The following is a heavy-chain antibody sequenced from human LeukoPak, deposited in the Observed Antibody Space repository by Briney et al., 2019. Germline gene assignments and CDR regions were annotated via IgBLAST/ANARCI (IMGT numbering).Heavy chain of an antibody. D-gene: IGHD2-15*01. V-gene: IGHV1-69*04. CDR2: FVPSVDVA. J-gene: IGHJ4*02. CDR1: GGTFPNYD. Sequence: SVKVSCKASGGTFPNYDISWVRQAPGQGLEWMGRFVPSVDVANYSPKFRGRVTITADKSTTTVFMELSSLRSEDTAVYYCATLCSGGFCYVDYWGQGILVTVSS. CDR3: ATLCSGGFCYVDY.